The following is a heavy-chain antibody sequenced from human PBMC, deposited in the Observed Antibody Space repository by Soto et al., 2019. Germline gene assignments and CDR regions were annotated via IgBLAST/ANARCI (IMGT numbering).Heavy chain of an antibody. V-gene: IGHV1-46*03. D-gene: IGHD3-9*01. CDR2: INTSGGST. CDR3: ARVHTPQLYFDWLSQGIDP. Sequence: GASVKVSCKASGYIFTSYYMHWVRQAPGQGLEWMGIINTSGGSTTYAQKFQGRVTMTRDTSTSTVYMELSSLRSEDTAVYYCARVHTPQLYFDWLSQGIDPWGQGTLVTVSS. CDR1: GYIFTSYY. J-gene: IGHJ5*02.